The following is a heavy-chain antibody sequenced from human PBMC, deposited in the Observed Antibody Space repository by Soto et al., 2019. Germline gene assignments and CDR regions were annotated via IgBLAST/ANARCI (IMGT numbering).Heavy chain of an antibody. Sequence: QVQLVQSGAEVKKPGSSVKVSCKASGGTFSSYAISWVRQAPGQGLEWMGGIIPIFGTANYAQKFQGRVTITADESTSTGYMELSRLRSEDRGVYCCARWGYSSSGGDYYYGMDVWGQGTTVTVSS. V-gene: IGHV1-69*01. D-gene: IGHD6-6*01. J-gene: IGHJ6*02. CDR3: ARWGYSSSGGDYYYGMDV. CDR1: GGTFSSYA. CDR2: IIPIFGTA.